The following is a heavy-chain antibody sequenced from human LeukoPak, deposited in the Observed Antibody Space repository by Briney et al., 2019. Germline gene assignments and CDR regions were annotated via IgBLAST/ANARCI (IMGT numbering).Heavy chain of an antibody. CDR1: GYSFTSYW. Sequence: GESLKISCKGSGYSFTSYWISWVRQMPGKGLEWMGRIDPSDSYTNYSPSFQGHVTISADKSISTAYPQWSSLKASDTAMYYCARPVAENYGMDVWGQGTTVTVSS. J-gene: IGHJ6*02. CDR2: IDPSDSYT. D-gene: IGHD6-19*01. V-gene: IGHV5-10-1*01. CDR3: ARPVAENYGMDV.